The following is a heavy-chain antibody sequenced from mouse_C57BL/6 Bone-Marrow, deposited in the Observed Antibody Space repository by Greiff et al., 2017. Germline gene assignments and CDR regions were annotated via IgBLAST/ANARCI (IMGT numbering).Heavy chain of an antibody. CDR1: GSTFSDYG. CDR3: ARVVYAMDY. CDR2: ISSGSSTI. J-gene: IGHJ4*01. D-gene: IGHD1-1*02. V-gene: IGHV5-17*01. Sequence: EVMLVESGGGLVKPGGSLKLSCAASGSTFSDYGMHRVRQAPEKGLEWVAYISSGSSTIYYADTVKGRFTISRDNAKNTLFLQMTSLRSGDTAMYYCARVVYAMDYWGPGTSVTVSS.